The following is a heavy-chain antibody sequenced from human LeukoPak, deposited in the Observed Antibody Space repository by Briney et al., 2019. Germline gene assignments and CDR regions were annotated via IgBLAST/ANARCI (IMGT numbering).Heavy chain of an antibody. CDR3: ARGFGDIVVVPGGMDV. CDR2: INPNSGGT. V-gene: IGHV1-2*02. CDR1: GYTFTGYY. J-gene: IGHJ6*02. D-gene: IGHD2-2*01. Sequence: ASVKVSCKASGYTFTGYYMHWVRQAPGQGLEWMGWINPNSGGTNYAQKFQGRVTMTRDTSISTAYMELSRLRSDDTAVYYCARGFGDIVVVPGGMDVWGQGTTVTVSS.